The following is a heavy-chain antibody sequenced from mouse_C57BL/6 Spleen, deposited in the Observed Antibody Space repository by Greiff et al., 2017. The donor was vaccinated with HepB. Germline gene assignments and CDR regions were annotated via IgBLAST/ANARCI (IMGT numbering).Heavy chain of an antibody. CDR2: IDPSDSYT. V-gene: IGHV1-69*01. CDR1: GYTFTSYW. Sequence: QVHVKQPGAELVMPGASVKLSCKASGYTFTSYWMHWVKQRPGQGLEWIGEIDPSDSYTNYNQKFKGKSTLTVDKSSSTAYMQLSSLTSEDSAVYYCALLLRYYFDYWGQGTTLTVSS. CDR3: ALLLRYYFDY. J-gene: IGHJ2*01. D-gene: IGHD1-1*01.